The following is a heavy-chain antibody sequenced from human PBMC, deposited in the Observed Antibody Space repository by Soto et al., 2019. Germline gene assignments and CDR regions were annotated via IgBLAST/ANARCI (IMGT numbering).Heavy chain of an antibody. CDR2: IYYSGST. J-gene: IGHJ4*02. Sequence: SETLSLNCTVSGGYISSYYWSWIRQPPGKGLEWIGYIYYSGSTNYNPSLKSRVTISVDTSKNQFSLKLSSVTAADTAVYYCARGIAARPPTLPFFDYWGQGTLVTVSS. CDR3: ARGIAARPPTLPFFDY. CDR1: GGYISSYY. V-gene: IGHV4-59*01. D-gene: IGHD6-6*01.